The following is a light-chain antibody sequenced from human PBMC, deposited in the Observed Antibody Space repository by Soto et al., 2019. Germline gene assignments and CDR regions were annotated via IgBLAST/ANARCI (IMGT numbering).Light chain of an antibody. V-gene: IGKV3-20*01. Sequence: EIVLTQSPGTLSLSPGERATLSCRASESVGSSHLAWYQQKRGQPPRLLIYAASGRATGIPDRFSGSGSGTDFTLTISRLEPEDFAVYYCQQYGSSRTFGQGTKVDIK. CDR3: QQYGSSRT. CDR1: ESVGSSH. CDR2: AAS. J-gene: IGKJ1*01.